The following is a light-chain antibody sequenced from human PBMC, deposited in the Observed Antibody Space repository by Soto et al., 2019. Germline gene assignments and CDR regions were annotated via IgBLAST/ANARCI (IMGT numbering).Light chain of an antibody. V-gene: IGLV1-40*01. CDR1: SSNIGAGFD. CDR2: GNS. Sequence: QPVLTQPPSVSGAPGQRVTISCAGSSSNIGAGFDVHWYQHLPGTAPKLLIYGNSKRPSGVPDRFSGSKSGTSASLAITGLQAEDEAAYYCQSYDNSLSGSWVFGGGTKVTVL. J-gene: IGLJ3*02. CDR3: QSYDNSLSGSWV.